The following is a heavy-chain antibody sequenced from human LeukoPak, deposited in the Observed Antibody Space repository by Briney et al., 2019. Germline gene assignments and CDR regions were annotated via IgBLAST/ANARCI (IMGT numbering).Heavy chain of an antibody. Sequence: PGGSLRLSCAASGFTFSSYAMHWVRQAPGKGLEYVSSISSNGGSTYYASSVKGRFTISRDNSKNTLYLQMGSLRPEDMAVYYCASLADYWGQGTLVTVSS. CDR2: ISSNGGST. J-gene: IGHJ4*02. CDR3: ASLADY. V-gene: IGHV3-64*01. CDR1: GFTFSSYA.